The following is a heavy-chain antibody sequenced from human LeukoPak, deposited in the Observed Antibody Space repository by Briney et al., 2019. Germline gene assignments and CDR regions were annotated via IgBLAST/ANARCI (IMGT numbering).Heavy chain of an antibody. CDR2: ISSSSSYI. CDR1: GFTFSSYS. CDR3: ARDFMKGGSYYYYMDV. Sequence: PGGSLRLSCAASGFTFSSYSMNWVRQAPGKGLEWVSSISSSSSYIYYADSVKGRFTISRDNAKNSLYLQMNSLRAEDTAVYHCARDFMKGGSYYYYMDVWGKGTTVTVSS. J-gene: IGHJ6*03. D-gene: IGHD3-16*01. V-gene: IGHV3-21*01.